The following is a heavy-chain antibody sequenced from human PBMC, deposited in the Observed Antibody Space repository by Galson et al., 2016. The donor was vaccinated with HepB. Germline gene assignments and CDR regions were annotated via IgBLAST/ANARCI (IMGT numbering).Heavy chain of an antibody. Sequence: ETLSLTCTVFGGSISNYYWSWVRQPPGKGLEWIGYVYYSGTTTYHPSLKTRVTISIDTSRNQFSLRLTSVSGADTAVYYCARSLRYYDSPFQLWGQGTLVTVSS. CDR1: GGSISNYY. D-gene: IGHD3-16*01. V-gene: IGHV4-59*01. J-gene: IGHJ1*01. CDR2: VYYSGTT. CDR3: ARSLRYYDSPFQL.